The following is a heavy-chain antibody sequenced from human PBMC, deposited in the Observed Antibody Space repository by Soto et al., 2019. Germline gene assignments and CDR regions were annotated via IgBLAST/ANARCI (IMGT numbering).Heavy chain of an antibody. D-gene: IGHD3-9*01. CDR3: ARTPMYYDSLTGYYLSPYYFDY. J-gene: IGHJ4*02. V-gene: IGHV2-70*01. CDR2: IDWDDDK. Sequence: GSGPTLVNPTQTLTLTCTFSGFSLSTSGMCVSWIRQPPGKALEWLALIDWDDDKYYSTSLKTRLTISKDTSKNQVVLTMTNMDPVDTATYYCARTPMYYDSLTGYYLSPYYFDYWGQGTLVTVSS. CDR1: GFSLSTSGMC.